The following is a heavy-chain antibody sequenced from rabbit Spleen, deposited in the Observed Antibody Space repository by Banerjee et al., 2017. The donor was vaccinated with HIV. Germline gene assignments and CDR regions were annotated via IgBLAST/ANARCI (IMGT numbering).Heavy chain of an antibody. J-gene: IGHJ4*01. Sequence: QSLEESGGDLVKPGASLTLTCTASGFSFSSSYWICWVRQAPGKGLEWIACIYTGSGGDTYYAGWAKGRFTISKTSSTTVTLQMTSLAAADTATYFCARDIGGYYFGLWGPGTLVTVS. CDR1: GFSFSSSYW. CDR2: IYTGSGGDT. V-gene: IGHV1S40*01. CDR3: ARDIGGYYFGL. D-gene: IGHD1-1*01.